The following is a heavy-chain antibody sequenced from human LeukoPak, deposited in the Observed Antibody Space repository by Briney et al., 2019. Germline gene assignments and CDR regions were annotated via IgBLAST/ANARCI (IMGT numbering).Heavy chain of an antibody. CDR3: ARWGPMVRGVISWFDP. Sequence: VSVKVSCKASGYTVTSYGISWVRQAPGQGLEWMGWISAYNGNTNYAQKLQGRVTMTTDTSTSTAYMELRSLRSDDTAVYYCARWGPMVRGVISWFDPWGQGTLVTVSS. CDR2: ISAYNGNT. CDR1: GYTVTSYG. J-gene: IGHJ5*02. D-gene: IGHD3-10*01. V-gene: IGHV1-18*01.